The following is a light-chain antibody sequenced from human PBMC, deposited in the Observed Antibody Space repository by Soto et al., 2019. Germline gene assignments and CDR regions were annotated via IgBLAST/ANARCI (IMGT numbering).Light chain of an antibody. CDR2: AAS. J-gene: IGKJ4*01. CDR3: QQLSTYPLT. Sequence: DIKMTQSPSSLSASVGDRVTITCRASQGISSYLAWYQQKPGKAPKLLIYAASTLQSGVPSRFSGSGSGTDFTLTISSLQPEDFATYYCQQLSTYPLTFGGGTKVDIK. CDR1: QGISSY. V-gene: IGKV1-9*01.